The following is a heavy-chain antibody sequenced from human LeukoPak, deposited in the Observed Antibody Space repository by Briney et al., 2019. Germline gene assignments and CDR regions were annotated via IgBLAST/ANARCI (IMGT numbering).Heavy chain of an antibody. CDR1: GIAVIGNY. CDR3: AIAQSWDELFDS. D-gene: IGHD1-26*01. Sequence: GGSLRLSCAASGIAVIGNYMSCVRQPPGKGLEWVSFISINTDTFYADSVRGRFTISRDSSKNTLFLQMNSLRDEDSAVYYCAIAQSWDELFDSWGQGTLVTVSS. V-gene: IGHV3-53*01. J-gene: IGHJ4*02. CDR2: ISINTDT.